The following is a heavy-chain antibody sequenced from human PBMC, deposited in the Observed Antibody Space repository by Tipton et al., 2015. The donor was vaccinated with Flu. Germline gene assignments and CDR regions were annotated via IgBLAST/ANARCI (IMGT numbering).Heavy chain of an antibody. CDR2: IYPDDSDT. CDR3: VRQNCGGDCYPDY. Sequence: QLVQSVAEVKKPGESLKISCKGSGSSFSSYWIAWVRQRPGKGLEWMGIIYPDDSDTKYSPSFQGQVTFSADKSVNTAYLQWTSLKASDTATYFCVRQNCGGDCYPDYWGQGTLVTVSS. D-gene: IGHD2-21*02. J-gene: IGHJ4*02. CDR1: GSSFSSYW. V-gene: IGHV5-51*01.